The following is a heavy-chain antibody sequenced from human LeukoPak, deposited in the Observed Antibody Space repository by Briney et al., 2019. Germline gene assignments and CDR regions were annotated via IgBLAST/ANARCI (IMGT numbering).Heavy chain of an antibody. D-gene: IGHD3-22*01. J-gene: IGHJ6*03. CDR3: ASSDSSGCYSSGDYYYYYMDV. V-gene: IGHV4-59*01. Sequence: SETLSLTCTVSGGSFSSYYWSWIRQPPGKGLEWIGYIYYSGSTNYNPSLKSRVTISVDTSKNQFSLKLSSVTAADTAVYYCASSDSSGCYSSGDYYYYYMDVWGKGTTVTVSS. CDR2: IYYSGST. CDR1: GGSFSSYY.